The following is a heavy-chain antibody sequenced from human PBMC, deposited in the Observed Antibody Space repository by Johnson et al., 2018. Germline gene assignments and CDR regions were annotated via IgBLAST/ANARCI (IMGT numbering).Heavy chain of an antibody. CDR2: INHSGST. CDR3: ARPIAARGYYYYGMDV. CDR1: GGSFSGYY. D-gene: IGHD6-6*01. Sequence: QVQLQQWGAGLLKPSETLSLTCAVYGGSFSGYYWSWIRQPPGKGLEWIGEINHSGSTNYNPSLKSRVTISVDTSKNQFSLKLSSVTAADPAVYYCARPIAARGYYYYGMDVWGQGTTVTVSS. V-gene: IGHV4-34*01. J-gene: IGHJ6*02.